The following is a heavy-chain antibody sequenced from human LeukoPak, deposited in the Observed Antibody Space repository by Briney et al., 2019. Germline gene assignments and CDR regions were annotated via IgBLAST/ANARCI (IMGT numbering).Heavy chain of an antibody. D-gene: IGHD6-13*01. J-gene: IGHJ4*02. Sequence: GGSLRLSCAASGFTFSSYCMSWVRQAPGAGLEWGSSSSSTSSYKYYADSVKGRFTISRDNAKNSLYLQMNSLRAEDTAVYYCARDTSSWYLNFDYWGQGTLVTVSS. CDR3: ARDTSSWYLNFDY. CDR2: SSSTSSYK. CDR1: GFTFSSYC. V-gene: IGHV3-21*01.